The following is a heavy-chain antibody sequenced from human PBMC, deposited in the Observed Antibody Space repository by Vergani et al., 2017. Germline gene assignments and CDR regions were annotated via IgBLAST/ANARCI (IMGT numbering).Heavy chain of an antibody. D-gene: IGHD1-26*01. CDR3: ARGRLKIEGVTSNWFDP. Sequence: QVQLVQSATEVKKPGASVKVSCKASGYTFTTYGISCVRQAPGQGLEWRGWISASNGNTNYAQKLLGRVTMTTDRSTSTAYMELRSLRSDDTAVYYCARGRLKIEGVTSNWFDPWGQGTLVTVSS. V-gene: IGHV1-18*01. CDR1: GYTFTTYG. J-gene: IGHJ5*02. CDR2: ISASNGNT.